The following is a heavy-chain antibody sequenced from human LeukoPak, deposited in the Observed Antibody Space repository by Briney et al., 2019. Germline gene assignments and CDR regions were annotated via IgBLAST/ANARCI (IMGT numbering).Heavy chain of an antibody. J-gene: IGHJ5*02. Sequence: SVKVSCKASGGTFSSYAISWVRQAPGQGLEWMGRIIPILGIANYAQKFQGRVTITADKPTSTAYMELSSLRSEDTAVYYCARGGAAAGTFWFDPWGQGTLVTVSS. CDR2: IIPILGIA. V-gene: IGHV1-69*04. D-gene: IGHD6-13*01. CDR3: ARGGAAAGTFWFDP. CDR1: GGTFSSYA.